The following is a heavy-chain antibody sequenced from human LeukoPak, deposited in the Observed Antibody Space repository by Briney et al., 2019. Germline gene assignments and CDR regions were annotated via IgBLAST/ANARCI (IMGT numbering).Heavy chain of an antibody. J-gene: IGHJ4*02. CDR3: ARLRKGRYFDYFFES. CDR1: GDSVSTINSY. V-gene: IGHV4-39*02. CDR2: VYYSGRA. D-gene: IGHD3-9*01. Sequence: SETLSLTCTVSGDSVSTINSYWGWIRQPPGKGLEWIGNVYYSGRANYSPSLRSRVTMSVDTSKNRFSLKMTSVTAADTAVYFCARLRKGRYFDYFFESWGKGALVTVSS.